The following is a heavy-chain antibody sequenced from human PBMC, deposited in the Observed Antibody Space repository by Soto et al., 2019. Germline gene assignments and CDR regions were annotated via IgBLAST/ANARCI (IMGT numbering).Heavy chain of an antibody. V-gene: IGHV1-46*01. CDR2: INPSGGST. Sequence: ASVKVSCKASGYTFTSYYMHWLRQAPAQELEWMGIINPSGGSTRYAQKVQGRVTMTRDTSTSTVDTELSSLRSEDTAVYYGLVGAAYDYWGQGTLVTVSS. CDR1: GYTFTSYY. J-gene: IGHJ4*02. CDR3: LVGAAYDY. D-gene: IGHD1-26*01.